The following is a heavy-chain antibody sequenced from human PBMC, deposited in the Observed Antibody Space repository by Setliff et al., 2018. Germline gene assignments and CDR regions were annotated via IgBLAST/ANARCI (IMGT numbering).Heavy chain of an antibody. V-gene: IGHV3-23*01. Sequence: PGGSLRLSCAASGFTLNIYTMSWVRQAPRKGLEWVASFIAGDSSTIYADSVKGRFTIFRDISKNTLYLQMNSLRAADTAVYFCAKDRQPDGRWDIDYWAREPWSPSPQ. CDR2: FIAGDSST. CDR1: GFTLNIYT. J-gene: IGHJ4*02. D-gene: IGHD1-26*01. CDR3: AKDRQPDGRWDIDY.